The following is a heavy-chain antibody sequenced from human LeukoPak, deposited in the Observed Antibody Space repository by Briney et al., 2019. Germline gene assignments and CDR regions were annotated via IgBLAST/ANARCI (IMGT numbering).Heavy chain of an antibody. CDR1: GGSISSGGYY. V-gene: IGHV4-31*03. CDR3: ARAVAPRLGFDY. J-gene: IGHJ4*02. Sequence: SETLSLTCTVSGGSISSGGYYWSWIRQHPGKGLEWIGYIYYSGSTYYNPSLKSRVTISVDTSKNQFSLKLSSVTAADTAVYYCARAVAPRLGFDYWGQGTLVTVSS. CDR2: IYYSGST. D-gene: IGHD6-19*01.